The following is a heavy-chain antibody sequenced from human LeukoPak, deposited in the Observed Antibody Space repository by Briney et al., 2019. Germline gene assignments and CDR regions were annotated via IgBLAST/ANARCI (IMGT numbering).Heavy chain of an antibody. V-gene: IGHV1-46*01. Sequence: ASVKVSCKASGYTFTSYYMHWVRQASGQGLEWMGIINPSGGSTSYAQKFQGRVTMTRDMSTSTVYMELSSLRSEDTAVYYCARVGVEDVPPLNSDYYYYYMDVWGKGTTVTVSS. CDR2: INPSGGST. CDR1: GYTFTSYY. J-gene: IGHJ6*03. CDR3: ARVGVEDVPPLNSDYYYYYMDV. D-gene: IGHD2-2*01.